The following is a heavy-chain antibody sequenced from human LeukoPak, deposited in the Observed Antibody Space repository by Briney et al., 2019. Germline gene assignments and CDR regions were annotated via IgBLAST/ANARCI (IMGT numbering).Heavy chain of an antibody. D-gene: IGHD3-16*02. J-gene: IGHJ6*03. V-gene: IGHV3-11*04. Sequence: PGGSLRLSCAASGFTFSDNYMSWIRQAPGKGLEWVSYISSSGNTTYNADSVKGRFTITRDNSKNTLYLQMSSLRAEDTAVYYGAKTGRLGELSLWGADYYYFYMDVWGKGTTVTISS. CDR2: ISSSGNTT. CDR3: AKTGRLGELSLWGADYYYFYMDV. CDR1: GFTFSDNY.